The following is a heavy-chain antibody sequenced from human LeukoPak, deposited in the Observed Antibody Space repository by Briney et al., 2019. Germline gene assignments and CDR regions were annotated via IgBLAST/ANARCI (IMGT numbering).Heavy chain of an antibody. D-gene: IGHD2-15*01. CDR3: ARVVAILGTYYFDY. Sequence: GGSLRLSCAASGFTFSSYAMSWVRQAPGKGLEWVSAISGSGGSTYYADSVKGRFTISRDNSKNTLYLQMNSLRGEDTAVYYCARVVAILGTYYFDYWGQGTLVTVSS. CDR2: ISGSGGST. V-gene: IGHV3-23*01. CDR1: GFTFSSYA. J-gene: IGHJ4*02.